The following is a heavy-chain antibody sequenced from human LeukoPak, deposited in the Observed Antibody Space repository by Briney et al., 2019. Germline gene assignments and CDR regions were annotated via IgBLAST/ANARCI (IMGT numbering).Heavy chain of an antibody. CDR1: GGSISSYY. V-gene: IGHV4-59*08. Sequence: AETLFLTCTVSGGSISSYYWSWIQQPPGQGLEWIGYIYDSGSTNYNPSLKRRVTISVDTSKNQFSLKLRSVTAADTAVYYCARLGGSCYDYWGQGTLVTVSS. CDR2: IYDSGST. D-gene: IGHD2-15*01. J-gene: IGHJ4*02. CDR3: ARLGGSCYDY.